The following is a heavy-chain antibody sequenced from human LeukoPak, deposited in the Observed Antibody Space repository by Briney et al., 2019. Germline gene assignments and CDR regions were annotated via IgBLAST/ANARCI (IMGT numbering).Heavy chain of an antibody. CDR1: GFTFSSYS. Sequence: GGSLRLSCAASGFTFSSYSMNWVRQAPGKGLEWVSSISSSSSYIYYADSVKGRFTISRDNAKSSLYLQMNSLRADDTAVYYCAKPGYYYDTSGSYYIDYWGQGTLVTVSS. CDR3: AKPGYYYDTSGSYYIDY. J-gene: IGHJ4*02. V-gene: IGHV3-21*01. D-gene: IGHD3-22*01. CDR2: ISSSSSYI.